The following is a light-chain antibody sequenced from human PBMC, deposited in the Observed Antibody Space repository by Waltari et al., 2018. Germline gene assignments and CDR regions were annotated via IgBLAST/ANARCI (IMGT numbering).Light chain of an antibody. CDR1: ELSKQY. Sequence: SYDLTQPPSVSVSPGQTARITCSADELSKQYTYWYQQKPAQAPVLVIYQDTKRPSGIPERFSGSSSGTIVTVTINGVQPEDEADYYCQSADSTGTPWVFGGGTKLTVL. J-gene: IGLJ3*02. V-gene: IGLV3-25*03. CDR3: QSADSTGTPWV. CDR2: QDT.